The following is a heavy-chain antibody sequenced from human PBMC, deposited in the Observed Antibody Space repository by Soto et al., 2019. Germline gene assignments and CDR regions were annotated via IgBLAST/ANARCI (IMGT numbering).Heavy chain of an antibody. V-gene: IGHV1-18*01. CDR1: GYTFTSFG. J-gene: IGHJ4*02. CDR3: PRVSLASAAALKTCDSPKNFFDY. Sequence: ASVKVSCKASGYTFTSFGINWVRQAPGQGLEWMGWVSAYNGNTKYAQKLQGRVTMTKHSSTSTAYMALRSLRSDDTAVYYCPRVSLASAAALKTCDSPKNFFDYWGQGPLVTVAS. D-gene: IGHD2-15*01. CDR2: VSAYNGNT.